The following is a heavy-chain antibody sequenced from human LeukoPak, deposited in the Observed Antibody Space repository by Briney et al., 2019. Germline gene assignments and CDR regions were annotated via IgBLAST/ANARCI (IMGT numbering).Heavy chain of an antibody. V-gene: IGHV4-39*01. CDR2: ISYSGST. J-gene: IGHJ4*02. CDR3: ARQADGGYSYANFDS. CDR1: GGSISSNSYY. Sequence: SETLSLTCTVSGGSISSNSYYWGWIRQPPGKGLEWIGTISYSGSTYYNPSLKSRVTTSVDTSRNQFSLKLSSVTAADTAVYYCARQADGGYSYANFDSWGQGTLVTVSS. D-gene: IGHD5-18*01.